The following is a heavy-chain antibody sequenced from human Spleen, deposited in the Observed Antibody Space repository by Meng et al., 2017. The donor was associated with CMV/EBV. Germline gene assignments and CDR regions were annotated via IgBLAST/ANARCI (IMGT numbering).Heavy chain of an antibody. J-gene: IGHJ4*02. CDR1: GFTFGDYA. CDR3: ARGDPGTPDY. D-gene: IGHD1-1*01. Sequence: GESLKISCSASGFTFGDYAMSWVRQAPGKGLEWVGFIRSKAYGGTTEYAASVKGRFTISRDDSKSIAYLQMNSLKTEDTAVYYCARGDPGTPDYWGQGTLVTVSS. CDR2: IRSKAYGGTT. V-gene: IGHV3-49*04.